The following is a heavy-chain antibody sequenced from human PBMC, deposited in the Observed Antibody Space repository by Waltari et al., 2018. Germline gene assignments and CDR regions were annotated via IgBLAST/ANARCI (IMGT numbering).Heavy chain of an antibody. V-gene: IGHV3-7*04. CDR1: GCTCSNYW. Sequence: EVQLVESGGGLVQPGGSRSLSCAASGCTCSNYWMRWVRQPPGKGLEGVATIAQDASENYYVGSVKGRFTISRDNAKNFLYLQMNSLRAEDTAVYYCGRCPRRDPLCDWGQGTLVSVSS. CDR2: IAQDASEN. J-gene: IGHJ4*02. CDR3: GRCPRRDPLCD.